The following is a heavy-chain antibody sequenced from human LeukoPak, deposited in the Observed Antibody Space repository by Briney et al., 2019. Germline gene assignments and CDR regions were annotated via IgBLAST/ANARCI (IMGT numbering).Heavy chain of an antibody. CDR3: ATLEDDYGGNSPLDY. J-gene: IGHJ4*02. Sequence: GESLKISCKGSGYIFSTYYIAWVRQMPGKGLEWMGIIYPGDSDARYSPSFQGQVTISADKSIATAYLHWSSLKASDTAMYYCATLEDDYGGNSPLDYWGQGTLVTVSS. CDR1: GYIFSTYY. D-gene: IGHD4-23*01. CDR2: IYPGDSDA. V-gene: IGHV5-51*01.